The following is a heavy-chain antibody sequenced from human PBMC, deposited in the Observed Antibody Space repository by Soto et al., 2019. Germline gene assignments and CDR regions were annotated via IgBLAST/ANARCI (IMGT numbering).Heavy chain of an antibody. CDR3: ARGTARLTTVTTPHGFDP. CDR2: INSDGSGT. V-gene: IGHV3-74*01. CDR1: GFTFSNYW. D-gene: IGHD4-4*01. J-gene: IGHJ5*02. Sequence: HPGGSLRLSCAASGFTFSNYWMHWVRQAPGKGLVWVSRINSDGSGTTYADSVKGRFTISRDNAKNTLYLQMSSLRAEDTAFYYCARGTARLTTVTTPHGFDPWGQGTLVTVSS.